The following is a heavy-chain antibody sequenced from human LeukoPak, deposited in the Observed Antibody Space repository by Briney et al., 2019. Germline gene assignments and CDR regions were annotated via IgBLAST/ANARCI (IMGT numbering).Heavy chain of an antibody. V-gene: IGHV4-30-4*01. Sequence: TLSLTCTVSGGSISSGDYYWSWIRQPPGKGLEWIGYIYYSGSTNYNTSLKSRVTISVDTSKNQFSLKLSSVTAADTAVYYCAREHGSYDAFDIWGQGTMVTVSS. CDR2: IYYSGST. CDR3: AREHGSYDAFDI. D-gene: IGHD1-26*01. J-gene: IGHJ3*02. CDR1: GGSISSGDYY.